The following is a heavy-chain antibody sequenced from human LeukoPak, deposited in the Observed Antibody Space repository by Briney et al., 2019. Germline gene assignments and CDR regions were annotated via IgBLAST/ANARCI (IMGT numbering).Heavy chain of an antibody. D-gene: IGHD3-10*01. Sequence: PGGSLRLSCAASGFTLSTYGMHWVRQAPGKGLEWVAVISYDGDNKYFAGSVKGRFTISRDNSKNTLYLQMNSLRAEDTAVYYCAKDRLLLARGVIDAFDIWGQGTMVTVSS. CDR1: GFTLSTYG. J-gene: IGHJ3*02. CDR3: AKDRLLLARGVIDAFDI. CDR2: ISYDGDNK. V-gene: IGHV3-30*18.